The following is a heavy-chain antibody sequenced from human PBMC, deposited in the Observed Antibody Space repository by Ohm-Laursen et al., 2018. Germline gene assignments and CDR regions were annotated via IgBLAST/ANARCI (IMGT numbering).Heavy chain of an antibody. CDR3: ARAGGSGGYYFDY. D-gene: IGHD3-10*01. CDR1: GGTFSSYA. Sequence: EASVKVSCKASGGTFSSYAISWVRQAPGQGLEWMGRIIPILGIANYAQKFQGRVTITADKSTSTAYMELSSLRSEDTAVYYCARAGGSGGYYFDYWGQGTLVTVSS. V-gene: IGHV1-69*04. CDR2: IIPILGIA. J-gene: IGHJ4*02.